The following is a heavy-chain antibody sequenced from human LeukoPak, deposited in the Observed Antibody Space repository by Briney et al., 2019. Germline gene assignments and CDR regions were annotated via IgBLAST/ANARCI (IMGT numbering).Heavy chain of an antibody. CDR1: GSTFSSYE. V-gene: IGHV3-48*03. Sequence: GGSLRLSYAASGSTFSSYEMNWVRQAPAKGLESISYISSSSSTIYYADSVKGRFTISRDNAKNPLYLQMNSLRAEDTAVYYCARGDYSGYDPWGQGTLVTVSS. CDR2: ISSSSSTI. J-gene: IGHJ5*02. D-gene: IGHD5-12*01. CDR3: ARGDYSGYDP.